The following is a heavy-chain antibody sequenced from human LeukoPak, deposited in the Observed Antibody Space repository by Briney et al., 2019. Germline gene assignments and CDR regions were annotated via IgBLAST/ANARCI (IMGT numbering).Heavy chain of an antibody. CDR3: AKGGYSSSWPPAYYFDY. Sequence: GRSLRLSCAASGFTFDDYAMHWVRQAPGKGLEWVSGISWNSGSIGYADSVKGRLTISRDNAKNSLYLQMNSLRAEDTALYYCAKGGYSSSWPPAYYFDYWGQGTLVTVSS. D-gene: IGHD6-13*01. J-gene: IGHJ4*02. CDR2: ISWNSGSI. V-gene: IGHV3-9*01. CDR1: GFTFDDYA.